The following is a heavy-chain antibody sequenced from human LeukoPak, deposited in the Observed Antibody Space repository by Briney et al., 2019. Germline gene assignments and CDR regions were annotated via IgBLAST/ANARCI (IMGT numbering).Heavy chain of an antibody. V-gene: IGHV4-4*07. J-gene: IGHJ4*02. D-gene: IGHD6-19*01. CDR3: AREGARQWLYYFDY. CDR2: IYTSGST. CDR1: GGSISSYY. Sequence: SETLSLTCTVSGGSISSYYWSWIRQPAGKGREGIGRIYTSGSTNYNPSLKSRVTMSVDTSKNQFSLKLSSVTAADTAVYYCAREGARQWLYYFDYWGQGTLVTVSS.